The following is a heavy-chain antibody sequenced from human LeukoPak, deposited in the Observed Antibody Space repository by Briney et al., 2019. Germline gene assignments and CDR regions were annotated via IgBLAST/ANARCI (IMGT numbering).Heavy chain of an antibody. J-gene: IGHJ4*02. CDR1: GFTSSSYS. V-gene: IGHV3-21*03. Sequence: EGSLLLSSAASGFTSSSYSMNWVRRAPGKEVEWVSSISSSSGYIYYADSVKGRFTVSRENAKNSLYLRMNSLRAADTAVYYCARGRSGSYYVPFDYWGQGILVTVSS. CDR3: ARGRSGSYYVPFDY. D-gene: IGHD1-26*01. CDR2: ISSSSGYI.